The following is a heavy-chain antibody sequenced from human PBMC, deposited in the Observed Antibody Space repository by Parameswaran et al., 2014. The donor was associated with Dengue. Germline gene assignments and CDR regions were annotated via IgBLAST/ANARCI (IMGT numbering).Heavy chain of an antibody. J-gene: IGHJ6*03. D-gene: IGHD2-15*01. Sequence: WIRQPPGKWLEWVAVISYDGSNKYYADSVKGRFTISRDNSKNTLYLQMNSLRAEDTAVYYCARDLCSGGSCYGGYYYYMDVWGKGTTVTVSS. CDR2: ISYDGSNK. V-gene: IGHV3-30*04. CDR3: ARDLCSGGSCYGGYYYYMDV.